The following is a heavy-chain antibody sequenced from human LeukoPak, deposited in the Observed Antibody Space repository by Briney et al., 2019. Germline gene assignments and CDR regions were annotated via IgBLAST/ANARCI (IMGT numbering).Heavy chain of an antibody. CDR3: ARVGQWAAADGGYYFDY. J-gene: IGHJ4*02. Sequence: ASVTVSFTASGYTFTSYGISWVRQAPGQGLEWMGWISAYNGNTNYAQKLQGRVTMTTDTSTSTAYMELRSLRSDDTAVYYCARVGQWAAADGGYYFDYWGQGTLVTVSS. V-gene: IGHV1-18*01. CDR2: ISAYNGNT. CDR1: GYTFTSYG. D-gene: IGHD6-13*01.